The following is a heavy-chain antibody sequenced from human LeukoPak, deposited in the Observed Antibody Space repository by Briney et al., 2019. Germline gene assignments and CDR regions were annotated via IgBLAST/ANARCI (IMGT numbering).Heavy chain of an antibody. J-gene: IGHJ5*02. CDR2: INPSGGST. V-gene: IGHV1-46*01. Sequence: GASVKVSCKASGYTFTRYHMHWVRQAPGQGLEYMGIINPSGGSTSYAPKFQGRVTMTRDTSTSTVYMELSSLRSDDTGVYYCARDPGSSFPQNWFDPWGQGTLVTASS. CDR1: GYTFTRYH. D-gene: IGHD3-10*01. CDR3: ARDPGSSFPQNWFDP.